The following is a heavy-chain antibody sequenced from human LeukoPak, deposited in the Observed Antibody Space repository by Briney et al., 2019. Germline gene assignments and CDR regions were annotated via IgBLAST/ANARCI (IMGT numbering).Heavy chain of an antibody. CDR2: FDPEDGET. CDR3: ATDLRGSYSSLGY. D-gene: IGHD1-26*01. V-gene: IGHV1-24*01. J-gene: IGHJ4*02. CDR1: GYTLTDLP. Sequence: ASVKVSCKVSGYTLTDLPMHWVRQAPGKGLEWMGGFDPEDGETIYAQKFQGRVTMTEDTSTDTAYMELTSLRSEDTAEYYCATDLRGSYSSLGYWGQGTLVTVSS.